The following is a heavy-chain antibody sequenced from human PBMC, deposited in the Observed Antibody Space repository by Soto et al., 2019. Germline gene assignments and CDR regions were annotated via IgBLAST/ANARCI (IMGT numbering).Heavy chain of an antibody. J-gene: IGHJ4*02. V-gene: IGHV1-2*02. CDR2: INPKNDDT. CDR3: ARGRLDFDGRGYYHFDS. D-gene: IGHD3-22*01. Sequence: ASVKVSCKASGYTFTAYYLHWMRQAPGQGLEWMGWINPKNDDTNYAQKFHGSVTMTRDTSIMTAYMELSRLKSDDTAIYCCARGRLDFDGRGYYHFDSWGQGTLVTISS. CDR1: GYTFTAYY.